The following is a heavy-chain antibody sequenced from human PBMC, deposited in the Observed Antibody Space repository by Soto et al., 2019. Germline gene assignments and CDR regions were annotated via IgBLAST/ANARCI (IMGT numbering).Heavy chain of an antibody. CDR1: GASITSGSYS. D-gene: IGHD3-16*01. Sequence: SETLSLTCTVSGASITSGSYSWSWIRQAPGKGLEWIGNIHVTGYTAFSPSLKRRVTMSVDTSKNQFSLNVNSVTAADTAVYYCAGGRKEKYYWQPFDYWGQGTLVTVSS. CDR3: AGGRKEKYYWQPFDY. CDR2: IHVTGYT. J-gene: IGHJ4*02. V-gene: IGHV4-30-2*01.